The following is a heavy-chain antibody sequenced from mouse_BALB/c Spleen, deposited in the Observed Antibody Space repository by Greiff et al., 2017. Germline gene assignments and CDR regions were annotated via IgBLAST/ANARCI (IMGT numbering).Heavy chain of an antibody. CDR3: AIYYDDDGVYAMDY. V-gene: IGHV2-2*02. J-gene: IGHJ4*01. CDR2: IWSGGST. D-gene: IGHD2-4*01. CDR1: GFSLTSYG. Sequence: VQLQQSGPGLVQPSQSLSITCTVSGFSLTSYGVHWVRQSPGKGLEWLGVIWSGGSTDYNAAFISRLSISKDNSKSQVFFKMNSLQANDTAIYYCAIYYDDDGVYAMDYWGQGTSVTVSS.